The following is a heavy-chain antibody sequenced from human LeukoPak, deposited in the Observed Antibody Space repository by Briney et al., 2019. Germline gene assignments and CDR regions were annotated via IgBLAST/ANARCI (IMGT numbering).Heavy chain of an antibody. J-gene: IGHJ5*02. D-gene: IGHD3-3*01. CDR3: ARVGRDYDFWSGYYANWFDP. V-gene: IGHV1-8*01. Sequence: ASVKVSCKASGYTFTSYDINWVRQATGQGLEWMGWMNPNSGNTGYAQKFQGRVTMTRNTSISTAYMELSSLRSEDTAVYYCARVGRDYDFWSGYYANWFDPWGQGTLVTVSS. CDR2: MNPNSGNT. CDR1: GYTFTSYD.